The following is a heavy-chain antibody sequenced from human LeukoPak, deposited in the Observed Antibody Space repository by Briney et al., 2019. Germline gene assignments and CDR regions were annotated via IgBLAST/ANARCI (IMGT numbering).Heavy chain of an antibody. Sequence: SETLSLTCTVSGGSINSSGYYWAWIRQPPGKGLEWIGSLYYSGSTYYNPSLKSRVTISVDTSKNQFSLKLSSITAADTAVYYRASAGIVVVITTVPFDYWGQGALVTVSS. V-gene: IGHV4-39*07. CDR1: GGSINSSGYY. D-gene: IGHD3-22*01. CDR3: ASAGIVVVITTVPFDY. CDR2: LYYSGST. J-gene: IGHJ4*02.